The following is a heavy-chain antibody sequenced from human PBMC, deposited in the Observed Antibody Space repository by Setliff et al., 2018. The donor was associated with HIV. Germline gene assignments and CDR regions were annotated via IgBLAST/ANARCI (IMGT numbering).Heavy chain of an antibody. D-gene: IGHD2-15*01. CDR3: ARGKDPGLYFDN. V-gene: IGHV4-31*11. CDR2: IYYSGRT. Sequence: SETLSLTCAVSGDSITRGGYYWSWIRQFAGKGLEWSADIYYSGRTNYNPSLKSRLTVSIDTSKNHLSLKLTSMTAADTAMYFCARGKDPGLYFDNWRQVMLVTVSS. CDR1: GDSITRGGYY. J-gene: IGHJ4*02.